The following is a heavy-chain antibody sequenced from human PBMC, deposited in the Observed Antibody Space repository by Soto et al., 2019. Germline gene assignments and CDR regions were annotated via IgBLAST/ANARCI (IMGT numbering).Heavy chain of an antibody. CDR1: DYAFSTYT. CDR2: ITTYSGDV. CDR3: ARHEMFGSSWYGFDP. D-gene: IGHD6-13*01. Sequence: QVQLVQSGAEIKKPGASVKVSCKTSDYAFSTYTISWVRLAPGQGLEWMGWITTYSGDVHYAQKVQGRVTMTTDTSTRTADMELRGLRSDDTAIYYCARHEMFGSSWYGFDPWGQGTLVIVSS. V-gene: IGHV1-18*01. J-gene: IGHJ5*02.